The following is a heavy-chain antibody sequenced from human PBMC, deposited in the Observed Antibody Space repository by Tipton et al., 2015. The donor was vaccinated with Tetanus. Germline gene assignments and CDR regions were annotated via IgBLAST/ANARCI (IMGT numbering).Heavy chain of an antibody. Sequence: TLSLTCTVSGGSISSHDYWGWIRQPPGKGLEWIGSIYYSGSTYYNPSLKSRVTISVDTSKNQFSLKLSSVTAADTAVYYCARLGSGYSYGYYFDYWGQGTLVTVSS. V-gene: IGHV4-39*01. D-gene: IGHD5-18*01. CDR1: GGSISSHDY. CDR2: IYYSGST. CDR3: ARLGSGYSYGYYFDY. J-gene: IGHJ4*02.